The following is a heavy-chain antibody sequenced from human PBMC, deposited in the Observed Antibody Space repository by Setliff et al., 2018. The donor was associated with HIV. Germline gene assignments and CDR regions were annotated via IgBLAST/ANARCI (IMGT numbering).Heavy chain of an antibody. CDR1: GGSFSAYY. Sequence: SETLSLTCAVYGGSFSAYYWSWIRQTPGKGLEWIGEINHSGGTNYNPSLKSRVTMSVDTSKNQFSLKLSSVTAADTAVFYCARGGYSYGFGRHRAYFQYWGQAPRSPSPQ. J-gene: IGHJ1*01. D-gene: IGHD5-18*01. V-gene: IGHV4-34*01. CDR3: ARGGYSYGFGRHRAYFQY. CDR2: INHSGGT.